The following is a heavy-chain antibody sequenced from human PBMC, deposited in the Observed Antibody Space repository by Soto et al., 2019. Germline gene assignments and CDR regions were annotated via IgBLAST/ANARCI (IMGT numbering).Heavy chain of an antibody. D-gene: IGHD6-13*01. CDR1: GVSINDYY. J-gene: IGHJ4*02. V-gene: IGHV4-59*13. Sequence: QVQLQESGPGLVKPSETLSLTCTVSGVSINDYYWTWIRQPPGKGLEWIGYLFYTGATNYNPSLKSRVTISGDTSKNQVSLKLNSVTPADTAIYYCARATLAAAKPQFDVWGQGTLVTVSS. CDR3: ARATLAAAKPQFDV. CDR2: LFYTGAT.